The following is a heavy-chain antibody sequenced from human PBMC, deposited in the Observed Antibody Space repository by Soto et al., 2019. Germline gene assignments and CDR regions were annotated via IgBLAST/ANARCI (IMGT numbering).Heavy chain of an antibody. D-gene: IGHD3-3*01. V-gene: IGHV3-33*01. Sequence: GGSLRLSCAASGFTFSSYGMHWVRQAPGKGLEWVAVIWYDGSNKYYADSVKGRFTISRDNYLQMNSLRAEDTAVYYCARDHEVPPPSNYDFWSGYRKPIYLFDYWGQGTLVTVSS. J-gene: IGHJ4*02. CDR2: IWYDGSNK. CDR3: ARDHEVPPPSNYDFWSGYRKPIYLFDY. CDR1: GFTFSSYG.